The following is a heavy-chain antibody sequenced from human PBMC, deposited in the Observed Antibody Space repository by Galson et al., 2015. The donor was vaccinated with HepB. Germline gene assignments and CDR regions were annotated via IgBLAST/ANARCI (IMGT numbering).Heavy chain of an antibody. CDR3: TTGYSGYDFRFTDIDY. Sequence: SLRLSCAASGFTFSNAWMSWVRQAPGKGLEWVGRIKSKTDGGTTDYAAPVKGRFTISRDDSKNTLYLQMNSLKTEDTAVYYCTTGYSGYDFRFTDIDYWGQGTLVTVSS. J-gene: IGHJ4*02. CDR2: IKSKTDGGTT. V-gene: IGHV3-15*01. D-gene: IGHD5-12*01. CDR1: GFTFSNAW.